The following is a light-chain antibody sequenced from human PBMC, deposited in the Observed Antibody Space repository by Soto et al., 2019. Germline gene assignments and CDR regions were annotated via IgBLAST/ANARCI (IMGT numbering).Light chain of an antibody. J-gene: IGKJ5*01. CDR1: QSVSSSY. Sequence: CPGGMACSSRWRPTHYKKTIQSVSSSYLAWYQHKPGQAPRLLIYGASSRATAIPDRFSGSGSATDFTLMRTRLEPEEVVGYYCQQYRSSPPLTSAPGTRLEIK. CDR2: GAS. CDR3: QQYRSSPPLT. V-gene: IGKV3-20*01.